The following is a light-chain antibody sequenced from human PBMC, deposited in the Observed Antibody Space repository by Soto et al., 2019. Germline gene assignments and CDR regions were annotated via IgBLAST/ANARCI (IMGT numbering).Light chain of an antibody. J-gene: IGLJ2*01. V-gene: IGLV1-51*01. Sequence: QSVLTQPRSVSAAPGQKVTISCSGSSSNIGNDYVSWYQHLPGTAPKLLIYDNDKRPSGIPDRFSGSKSGTSATLGITGLQTGDEADYYCGTWDSSLSAGVFGGGTKLTVL. CDR2: DND. CDR3: GTWDSSLSAGV. CDR1: SSNIGNDY.